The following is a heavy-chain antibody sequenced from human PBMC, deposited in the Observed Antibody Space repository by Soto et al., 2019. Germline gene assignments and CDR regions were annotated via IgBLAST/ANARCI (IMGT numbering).Heavy chain of an antibody. CDR1: GFGLSDHY. D-gene: IGHD3-3*01. Sequence: GGSLRLSCSASGFGLSDHYRDCVSHAPGKGGEWVGRSRKKANSYSTEYAASVKGRFVFSRDESKNSLYLQMNSLKAEDTALYYCARRRARITKFGVVEACDIWGQGTMVTVSS. CDR2: SRKKANSYST. V-gene: IGHV3-72*01. CDR3: ARRRARITKFGVVEACDI. J-gene: IGHJ3*02.